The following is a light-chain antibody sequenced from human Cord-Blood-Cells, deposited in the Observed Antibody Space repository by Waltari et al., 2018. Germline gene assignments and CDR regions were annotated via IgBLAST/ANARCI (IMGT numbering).Light chain of an antibody. CDR3: QSYDSSNQGV. Sequence: NFMLTQPHSVSESPGKTVTISCTRSSGSLASNYVPWYQQRPGSSPTTVIYEDNQRPSGVPDRFSGSIDSSSNSVSLTISGLKTEDEADYYCQSYDSSNQGVFGGGTKLTVL. CDR1: SGSLASNY. J-gene: IGLJ2*01. V-gene: IGLV6-57*01. CDR2: EDN.